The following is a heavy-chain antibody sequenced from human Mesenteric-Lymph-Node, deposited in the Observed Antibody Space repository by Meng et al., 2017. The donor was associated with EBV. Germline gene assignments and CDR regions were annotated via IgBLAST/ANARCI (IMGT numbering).Heavy chain of an antibody. J-gene: IGHJ5*02. Sequence: QALLQGSGPGRVMPPGTLSLTCAVSGVSISSSNWWSWVRQSPGKGLQWIGDIYHSGTTNYNPSLKSRLTISVDKSNNHFSLKLTSVTAADTAVYYCARARGYCSGGACSFWFDPWGQGTLVTVSS. D-gene: IGHD2-15*01. CDR2: IYHSGTT. CDR3: ARARGYCSGGACSFWFDP. CDR1: GVSISSSNW. V-gene: IGHV4-4*03.